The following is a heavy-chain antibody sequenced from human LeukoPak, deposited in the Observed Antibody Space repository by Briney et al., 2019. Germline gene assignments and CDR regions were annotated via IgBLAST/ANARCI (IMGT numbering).Heavy chain of an antibody. D-gene: IGHD3-22*01. CDR1: GFTFSSYS. Sequence: KSGGSLRLSCAASGFTFSSYSMNWVRQAPGKGLEWVPSISSSSSYIYYADSVKGRFTISRDNAKNSLYLQMNSLRAEDTAVYYCARGWDSSGYNYHFDYWGQGTLVTVSS. CDR2: ISSSSSYI. J-gene: IGHJ4*02. CDR3: ARGWDSSGYNYHFDY. V-gene: IGHV3-21*01.